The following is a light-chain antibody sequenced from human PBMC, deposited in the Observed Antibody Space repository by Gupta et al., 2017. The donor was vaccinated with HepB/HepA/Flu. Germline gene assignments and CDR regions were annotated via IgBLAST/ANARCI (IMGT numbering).Light chain of an antibody. V-gene: IGKV3-11*01. J-gene: IGKJ4*01. CDR2: DSS. CDR1: QSVSHY. CDR3: QQRGDWPLT. Sequence: DIVLTQSPATLSLSPGERATLSCRASQSVSHYLAWYQQRPGQAPRLLIYDSSKGATGVPARFSGSGSGTDFTLTISGLEPEDSAVYFCQQRGDWPLTFGGGTKVEIK.